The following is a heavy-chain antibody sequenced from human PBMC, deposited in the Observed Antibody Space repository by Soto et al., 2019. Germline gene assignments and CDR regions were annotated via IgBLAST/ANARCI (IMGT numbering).Heavy chain of an antibody. V-gene: IGHV4-34*01. Sequence: QVQLQQWGAGLLKPSETLSLTCAVYGGSFSGYYWSWIRQPPGKGLEWIGEINHSGSTNYNPSLKSLVTISVDTSKNQFSLKLSSVTAADTAVYYCARLDIVVVPAAMRYYYYGMDVWGQGTTVTVSS. CDR1: GGSFSGYY. CDR3: ARLDIVVVPAAMRYYYYGMDV. J-gene: IGHJ6*02. CDR2: INHSGST. D-gene: IGHD2-2*01.